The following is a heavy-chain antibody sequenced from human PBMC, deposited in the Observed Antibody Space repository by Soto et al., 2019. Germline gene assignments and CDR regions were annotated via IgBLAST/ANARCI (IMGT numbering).Heavy chain of an antibody. CDR3: AKRLGYCSGGSCYLGY. J-gene: IGHJ4*02. D-gene: IGHD2-15*01. V-gene: IGHV3-23*01. CDR1: GFTFSSYA. CDR2: ISGSGGST. Sequence: EVPLLESGGGLVQPGGSLRLSCAASGFTFSSYAMSWVRQAPGKGLEWVSAISGSGGSTYYADSVKGRFTISRDNSKNTLYLQMNSLRAEDTAVYYCAKRLGYCSGGSCYLGYWGQGTLVTVSS.